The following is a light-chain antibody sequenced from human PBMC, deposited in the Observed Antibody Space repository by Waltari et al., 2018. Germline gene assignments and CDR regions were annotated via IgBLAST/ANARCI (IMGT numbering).Light chain of an antibody. CDR3: SSPTTSITWV. Sequence: QSALTQPPPVSGSPGQSVTISCTATSSDVGNYNRVSWYQQSPGTAPKLMIYDVTNRPSGVPDRFSGSKSGNTASLTISGLQAEDEADYYCSSPTTSITWVFGGGTKLTVL. J-gene: IGLJ3*02. CDR2: DVT. V-gene: IGLV2-18*02. CDR1: SSDVGNYNR.